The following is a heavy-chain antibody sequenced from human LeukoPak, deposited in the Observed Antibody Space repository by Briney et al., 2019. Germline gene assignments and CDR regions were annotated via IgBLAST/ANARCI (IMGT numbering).Heavy chain of an antibody. Sequence: GGSLRLSCAASGFTFSDHQMDWVRQAPGKGLEWVGRIRIKTRSYTAEYAASVEGRFIISRDDSKNSLYLQMNSLKTEDTAVYYCASSYSSSWPTDRIFDYWGQGTLVTVSS. J-gene: IGHJ4*02. CDR2: IRIKTRSYTA. D-gene: IGHD6-13*01. CDR1: GFTFSDHQ. V-gene: IGHV3-72*01. CDR3: ASSYSSSWPTDRIFDY.